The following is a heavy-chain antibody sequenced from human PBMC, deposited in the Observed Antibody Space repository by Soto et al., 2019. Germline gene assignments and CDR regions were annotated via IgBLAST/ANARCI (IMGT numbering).Heavy chain of an antibody. J-gene: IGHJ6*03. D-gene: IGHD2-15*01. Sequence: EVQLVESGGGLVQPGGSLRLSCAASGFTFSNYWMYWVRQAPGKGLVWVSRINSDGSVSSYADSVKGRLTISRDNVKNTLDLQMDSLRAVETAVYYCARGDCVCGICYSLVGSYYYYGDVWGKGTTVTVFS. CDR2: INSDGSVS. V-gene: IGHV3-74*01. CDR1: GFTFSNYW. CDR3: ARGDCVCGICYSLVGSYYYYGDV.